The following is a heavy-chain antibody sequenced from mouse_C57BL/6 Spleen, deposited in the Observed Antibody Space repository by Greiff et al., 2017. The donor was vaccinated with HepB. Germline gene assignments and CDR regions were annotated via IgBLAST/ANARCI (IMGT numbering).Heavy chain of an antibody. J-gene: IGHJ1*03. CDR2: ISDGGSYT. CDR3: ARVGSSYVGYFDV. CDR1: GFTFSSYA. Sequence: EVQLQESGGGLVKPGGSLKLSCAASGFTFSSYAMSWVRQTPEKRLEWVATISDGGSYTYYPDNVKGRFTISRDNAKNNLYLQMSHLKSEDTAMYYCARVGSSYVGYFDVWGTGTTVTVSS. D-gene: IGHD1-1*01. V-gene: IGHV5-4*01.